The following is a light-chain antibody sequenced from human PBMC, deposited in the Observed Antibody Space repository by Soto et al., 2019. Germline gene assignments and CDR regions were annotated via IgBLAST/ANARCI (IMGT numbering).Light chain of an antibody. V-gene: IGKV3-11*01. CDR3: QQRSNWVT. J-gene: IGKJ3*01. CDR2: DAS. Sequence: EIVLTQSPATLSLSPGERATLSCRASQSVSSYLAWYQQKPGQAPRLLIYDASNRATGIPARFSGSGSGTDFTLTISSLEPEDFAVYYCQQRSNWVTFGPVTKVDSK. CDR1: QSVSSY.